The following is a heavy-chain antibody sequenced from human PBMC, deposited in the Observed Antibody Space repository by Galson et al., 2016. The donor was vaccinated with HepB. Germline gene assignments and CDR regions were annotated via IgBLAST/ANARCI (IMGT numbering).Heavy chain of an antibody. D-gene: IGHD1-26*01. CDR1: GGSISGTDYY. Sequence: EPLSLTCTVSGGSISGTDYYWGWIRQPPGKGLEWIGSYYYSGSTYYKPSLKSRVTISVDMSKNQFSLKVNSVTAADTAVYYCASGRPKYTGRDNWFDPWGQGTLVTVSS. J-gene: IGHJ5*02. V-gene: IGHV4-39*01. CDR3: ASGRPKYTGRDNWFDP. CDR2: YYYSGST.